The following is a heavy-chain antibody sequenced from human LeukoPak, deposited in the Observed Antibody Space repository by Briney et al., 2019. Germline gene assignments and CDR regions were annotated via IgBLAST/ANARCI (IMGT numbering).Heavy chain of an antibody. V-gene: IGHV1-18*01. CDR1: GYTFTSYG. CDR3: AIHPDETDAFDI. J-gene: IGHJ3*02. CDR2: ISAYNGNT. Sequence: ASVKVSCKASGYTFTSYGISWVRQAPGQGLEWMGWISAYNGNTNYAQKLQGRVTMTTDTSTSTAYMELRSLRSDDTAVYYCAIHPDETDAFDIWGQGTMVTVSS. D-gene: IGHD1-14*01.